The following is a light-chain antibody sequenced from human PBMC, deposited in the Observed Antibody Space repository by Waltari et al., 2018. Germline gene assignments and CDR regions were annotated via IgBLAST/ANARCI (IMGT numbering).Light chain of an antibody. CDR2: DAS. J-gene: IGKJ5*01. CDR1: QSVSSY. CDR3: QQRASWPVT. Sequence: EIVLTQSPATLSLSPGDSAALSCRVSQSVSSYLAWYQQKPGQAPRLLIYDASNRATGIPARFGGYGSGADFSLTISSLEPEDFAVYYCQQRASWPVTFGQGTRLEIK. V-gene: IGKV3-11*01.